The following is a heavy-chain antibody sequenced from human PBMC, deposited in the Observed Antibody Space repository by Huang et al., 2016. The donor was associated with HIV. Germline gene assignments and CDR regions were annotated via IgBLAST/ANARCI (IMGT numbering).Heavy chain of an antibody. V-gene: IGHV4-59*11. CDR3: ARVRYFDWLSRVFDY. Sequence: QVRLQESGPGLVKPSETLSLTCIVSGGSISDHSWSWIRPPPGKGLEWIGYIYHSGSTNYNPSLKSRVTMSLDTSKNQFSLKLSSVTAADTAVYYCARVRYFDWLSRVFDYWGQGTLVTV. J-gene: IGHJ4*02. CDR2: IYHSGST. D-gene: IGHD3-9*01. CDR1: GGSISDHS.